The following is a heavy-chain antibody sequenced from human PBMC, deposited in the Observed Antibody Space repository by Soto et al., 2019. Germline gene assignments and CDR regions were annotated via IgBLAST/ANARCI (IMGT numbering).Heavy chain of an antibody. D-gene: IGHD1-26*01. J-gene: IGHJ6*02. CDR2: IYTSGST. CDR1: GGSIISYS. V-gene: IGHV4-4*07. Sequence: SKTLSLTCTGSGGSIISYSWSWIRQPAGEGLEWMGRIYTSGSTHSNPSLKSRVSKSVDPTKTQFSLKLRSGTAADTAVYYCAREVGDSLDVWGQGTTVTVSS. CDR3: AREVGDSLDV.